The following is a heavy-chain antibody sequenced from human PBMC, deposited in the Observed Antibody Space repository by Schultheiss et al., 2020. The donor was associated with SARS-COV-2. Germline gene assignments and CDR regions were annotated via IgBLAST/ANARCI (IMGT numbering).Heavy chain of an antibody. D-gene: IGHD2-15*01. CDR1: GGSISSFY. Sequence: SETLSLTCTVSGGSISSFYWSWIRQPAGKGLEWIGEIYHSGSTNYNPSLKSRVTISVDTSKNQFSLKLSSVTAADTAVYYCARTCSGGSCYSGGFDYWGQGTLVTVSS. CDR3: ARTCSGGSCYSGGFDY. J-gene: IGHJ4*02. CDR2: IYHSGST. V-gene: IGHV4-59*12.